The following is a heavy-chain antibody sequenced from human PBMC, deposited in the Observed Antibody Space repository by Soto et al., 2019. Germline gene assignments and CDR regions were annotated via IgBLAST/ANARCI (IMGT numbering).Heavy chain of an antibody. V-gene: IGHV4-59*01. CDR1: SASMSDYY. D-gene: IGHD3-16*01. CDR3: ARSGHTFAGVV. Sequence: HVQLQESGPGLVKPSETLSLPCTVSSASMSDYYWSCIRQSPGNGLHHIGYLHYSGSANYNPSLKSRVTISMDTSKNQFSLKLTSVIAADTAIYYCARSGHTFAGVVWGQVLLVTVSS. J-gene: IGHJ4*02. CDR2: LHYSGSA.